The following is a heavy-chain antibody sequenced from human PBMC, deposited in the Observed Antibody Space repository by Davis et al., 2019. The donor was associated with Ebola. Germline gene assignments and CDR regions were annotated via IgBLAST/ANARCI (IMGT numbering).Heavy chain of an antibody. D-gene: IGHD4-11*01. J-gene: IGHJ6*02. Sequence: GGSLRLSCAASGFTFSDYYMSWXXQAPGKGLDLFSYISSSSSYTNYADSVKGRFTISRDNAKNSLYLQMNSLRAEDTAVYYCASTRLPYYYYGMDVWGQGTTVTVSS. CDR3: ASTRLPYYYYGMDV. CDR1: GFTFSDYY. V-gene: IGHV3-11*06. CDR2: ISSSSSYT.